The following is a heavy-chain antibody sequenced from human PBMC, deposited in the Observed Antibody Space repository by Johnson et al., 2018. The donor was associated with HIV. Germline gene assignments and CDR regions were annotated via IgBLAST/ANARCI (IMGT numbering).Heavy chain of an antibody. D-gene: IGHD3-22*01. Sequence: QVQLVESGGGVVQPGRSLRLSCAASGFTFSSYAMHWVRQAPGKGLEWVAVISYDGSNKYYADSVKGRFTISRDNSKNTMYLQMNSLRAEDTAVYYCARDWRGDSSGYYSDDAFDIWGQGTMVTVSS. CDR1: GFTFSSYA. CDR2: ISYDGSNK. CDR3: ARDWRGDSSGYYSDDAFDI. J-gene: IGHJ3*02. V-gene: IGHV3-30-3*01.